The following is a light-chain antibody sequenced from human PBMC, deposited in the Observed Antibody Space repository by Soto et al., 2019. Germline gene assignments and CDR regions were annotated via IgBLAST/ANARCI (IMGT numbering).Light chain of an antibody. J-gene: IGKJ2*02. CDR3: QQYVGSSPTCT. Sequence: EIVLTQSPGTLSLSPGERATLSCRASQSVRSSSLAWYQQKPGQAPRLLIYAASSRASGIPGRLSGGGSGPDFTLTISRLEPEDFAVHYWQQYVGSSPTCTFGQGTKLEIK. CDR2: AAS. V-gene: IGKV3-20*01. CDR1: QSVRSSS.